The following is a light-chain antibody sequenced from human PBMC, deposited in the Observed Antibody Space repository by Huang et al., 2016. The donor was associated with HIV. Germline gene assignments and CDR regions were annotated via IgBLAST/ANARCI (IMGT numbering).Light chain of an antibody. CDR3: QQFDNFLLT. Sequence: IQLTQSPSSLSASVGDRVTITCRASQDISSALAWYQQKPGKATKLLIYDAATLESGVPSRFSGSGSGTDFTLTISSLQPEDFATYYCQQFDNFLLTFGGGTKVEIE. J-gene: IGKJ4*01. CDR1: QDISSA. V-gene: IGKV1D-13*01. CDR2: DAA.